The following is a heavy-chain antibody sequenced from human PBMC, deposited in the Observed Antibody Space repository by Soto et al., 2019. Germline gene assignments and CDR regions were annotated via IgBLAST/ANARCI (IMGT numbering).Heavy chain of an antibody. J-gene: IGHJ6*02. CDR2: IHYGGNT. CDR3: ATYCSASSCSDDYYGMDI. V-gene: IGHV4-31*03. Sequence: QVQLQESGPGLVKPSQTLSLTCTVSGGSITSGGYFWTWIRQSPGKGLEWIGYIHYGGNTYYNPSLKSRVIITTDTSKNQFFLNLNSVTAADTAVYYCATYCSASSCSDDYYGMDIWGQGTTVTVS. D-gene: IGHD2-2*01. CDR1: GGSITSGGYF.